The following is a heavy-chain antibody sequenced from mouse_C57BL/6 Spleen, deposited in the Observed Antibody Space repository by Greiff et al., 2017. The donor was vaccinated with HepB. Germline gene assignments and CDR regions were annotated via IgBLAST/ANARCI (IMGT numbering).Heavy chain of an antibody. D-gene: IGHD2-3*01. CDR2: IWSGGST. J-gene: IGHJ4*01. V-gene: IGHV2-2*01. CDR3: ARILWDGYHAMDY. CDR1: GFSLTSYG. Sequence: QVQLKESGPGLVQPSQSLSITCTVSGFSLTSYGVHWVRQSPGKGLEWLGVIWSGGSTDYNAAFISRLSISKDNSKSQVFFKMNSLQADNTAIYYGARILWDGYHAMDYWGQGTSVTVSS.